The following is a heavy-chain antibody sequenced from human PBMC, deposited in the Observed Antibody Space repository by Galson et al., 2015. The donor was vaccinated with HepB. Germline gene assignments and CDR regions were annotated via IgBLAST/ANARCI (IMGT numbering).Heavy chain of an antibody. CDR2: ISYVGSNK. Sequence: SLRLSCAASGFTFSSYAMHWVRQAPGKGLEWVAVISYVGSNKYYADSVKGRFTISRDNSKNTLYLQMNSLRAEDTAVYYCARDLTNRSWYFDLWGRGTLVTVSS. J-gene: IGHJ2*01. CDR1: GFTFSSYA. CDR3: ARDLTNRSWYFDL. D-gene: IGHD2-15*01. V-gene: IGHV3-30*04.